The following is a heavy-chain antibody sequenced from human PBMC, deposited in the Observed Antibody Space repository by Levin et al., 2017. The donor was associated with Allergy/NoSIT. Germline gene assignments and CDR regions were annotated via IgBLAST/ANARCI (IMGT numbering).Heavy chain of an antibody. V-gene: IGHV4-31*03. CDR3: ARDECAWFGECYGMDV. D-gene: IGHD3-10*01. CDR1: GASISRGSYY. J-gene: IGHJ6*02. Sequence: SETLSLTCTVSGASISRGSYYWTWIRHLPGKGLEWIGFIPHSGSGSYNPSLKSRLTLSLDTSKNQFSLKLASVTVADTAVYFCARDECAWFGECYGMDVWGQGTTVIVSS. CDR2: IPHSGSG.